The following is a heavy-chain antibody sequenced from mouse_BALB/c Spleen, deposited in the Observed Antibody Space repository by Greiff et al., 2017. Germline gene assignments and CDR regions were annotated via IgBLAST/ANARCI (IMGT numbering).Heavy chain of an antibody. CDR2: IDPSDSET. V-gene: IGHV1-69*02. D-gene: IGHD2-3*01. CDR3: ARAIYDGSPFAY. CDR1: GYTFTSYW. Sequence: VQLQQPGAELVKPGAPVKLSCKASGYTFTSYWMNWVKQRPGRGLEWIGRIDPSDSETHYNQKFKDKATLTVDKSSSTAYIQLSSLTSEDSAVYYCARAIYDGSPFAYWGQGTLVTVSA. J-gene: IGHJ3*01.